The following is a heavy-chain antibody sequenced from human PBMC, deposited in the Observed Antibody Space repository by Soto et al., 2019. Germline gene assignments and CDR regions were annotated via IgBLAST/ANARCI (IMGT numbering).Heavy chain of an antibody. CDR1: GFTFSSYG. D-gene: IGHD2-2*01. Sequence: PGGSLRLSCAASGFTFSSYGMHWVRQAPGKGLEWVAVIWYDGSNKYYADSVKGRFTISRDNSKNTLYLQMNSLRAEDTAVYYCARDLFCISTSCLDAFDIWGQGTMVTVSS. J-gene: IGHJ3*02. CDR2: IWYDGSNK. CDR3: ARDLFCISTSCLDAFDI. V-gene: IGHV3-33*01.